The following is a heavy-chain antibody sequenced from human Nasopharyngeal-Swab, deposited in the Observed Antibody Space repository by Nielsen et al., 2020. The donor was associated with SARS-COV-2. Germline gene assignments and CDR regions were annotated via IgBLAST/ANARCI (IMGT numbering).Heavy chain of an antibody. J-gene: IGHJ6*03. CDR2: IIPILPIT. V-gene: IGHV1-69*10. Sequence: SSVKVSCKHSGGTFSSHGFSWFRQAPGQGLEWMGGIIPILPITNYAQKFQDRVTITADKSTSTAYMELSSLRSEDPAAYYCARGGWLRKDYSYSYYYMDVWGKGTTVTVSS. CDR3: ARGGWLRKDYSYSYYYMDV. CDR1: GGTFSSHG. D-gene: IGHD5-24*01.